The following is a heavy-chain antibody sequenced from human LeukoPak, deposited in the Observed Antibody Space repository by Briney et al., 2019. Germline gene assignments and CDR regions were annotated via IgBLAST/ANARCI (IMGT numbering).Heavy chain of an antibody. V-gene: IGHV1-18*01. CDR1: GYTFTSYG. D-gene: IGHD3-3*01. CDR3: ARDITTIFGVVIMGYYFDY. Sequence: GASVKVSCKASGYTFTSYGISWVRQAPGQGLEWMGWISAYNGNTNYAQKLQGRVTMTTDTSTSTAYMELRSLRSDDTAVYYCARDITTIFGVVIMGYYFDYWGQGTLVTVSS. J-gene: IGHJ4*02. CDR2: ISAYNGNT.